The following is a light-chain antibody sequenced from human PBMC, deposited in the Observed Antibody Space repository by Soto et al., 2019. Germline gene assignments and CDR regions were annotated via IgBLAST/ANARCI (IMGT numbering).Light chain of an antibody. J-gene: IGLJ2*01. Sequence: QSALTQPASVSGSPGQSITISCTGTSSDVGSYNLVSWYQQHPGKAPKLMIYEGSKRPSGVSHRFSGSKSGNTASLTISGLQAEDEDDYYCCSYAGSSTPVVFGGGTKLTVL. V-gene: IGLV2-23*01. CDR1: SSDVGSYNL. CDR3: CSYAGSSTPVV. CDR2: EGS.